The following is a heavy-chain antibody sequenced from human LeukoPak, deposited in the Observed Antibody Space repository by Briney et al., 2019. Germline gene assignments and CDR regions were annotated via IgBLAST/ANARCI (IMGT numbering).Heavy chain of an antibody. Sequence: ASVKVSCKASGYTFIDYGFTWLRQAPGQRLEWMGRINTLDGNTDYAQKLQDRVSMTTDTSTNTAYMELRSLRPDDTAVYYCARDRYEFTYWGQGTLVTVSS. V-gene: IGHV1-18*01. D-gene: IGHD3-3*01. CDR1: GYTFIDYG. CDR2: INTLDGNT. J-gene: IGHJ4*02. CDR3: ARDRYEFTY.